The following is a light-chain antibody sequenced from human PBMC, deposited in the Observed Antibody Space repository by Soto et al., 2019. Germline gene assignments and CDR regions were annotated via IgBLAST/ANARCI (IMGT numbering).Light chain of an antibody. V-gene: IGKV1-27*01. CDR3: QRYNSAPKT. J-gene: IGKJ1*01. Sequence: DIQMTQSPSSLSASVGDRVIITCRASQGITNYLAWYQQRPGKVPKLLIYAASTLQSGVPSRFSGSGSGTAFTLTISSLQPEDVATYYCQRYNSAPKTFGQGTKVEIK. CDR1: QGITNY. CDR2: AAS.